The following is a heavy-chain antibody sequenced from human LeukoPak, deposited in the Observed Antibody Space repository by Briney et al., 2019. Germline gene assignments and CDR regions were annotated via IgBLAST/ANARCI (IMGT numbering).Heavy chain of an antibody. D-gene: IGHD2-8*01. CDR2: ISAYNGNT. J-gene: IGHJ4*02. Sequence: ASVKVSCKASGYTFNSYGISWVRQAPGQGLEWMGWISAYNGNTNYAQKLQGRVTMTTDTSTSTAYMELRSLRSDDTAVYYCARVTSRLGVCDYWGQGSLVTVSS. CDR3: ARVTSRLGVCDY. V-gene: IGHV1-18*01. CDR1: GYTFNSYG.